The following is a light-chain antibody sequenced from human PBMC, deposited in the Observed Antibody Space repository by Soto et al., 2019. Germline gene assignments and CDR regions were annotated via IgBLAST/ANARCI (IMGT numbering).Light chain of an antibody. V-gene: IGLV2-11*01. CDR3: CSYAGSYTVV. CDR2: DVS. CDR1: SSDVGGYNY. Sequence: QSALTQPRSVSGSPGQSVTISCTGTSSDVGGYNYVSWYQQHPGKAPKLMIYDVSKRPSGVPDRFSGSKSGNTASLTISGLQAEDEAEYYCCSYAGSYTVVFGGGPKVTVL. J-gene: IGLJ2*01.